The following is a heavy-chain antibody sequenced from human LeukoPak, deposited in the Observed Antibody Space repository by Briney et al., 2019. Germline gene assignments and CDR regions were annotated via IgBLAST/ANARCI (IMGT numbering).Heavy chain of an antibody. CDR2: ISGSGGST. CDR1: GFTFGDYA. Sequence: GGSLRLSCTASGFTFGDYAMTWVRQAPGKGLEWVSAISGSGGSTYYADSVKGRFTISRDNSKNTLYLQMNSLRAEDTAVYYCAKIAIQLWDYWGQGTLVTVSS. V-gene: IGHV3-23*01. J-gene: IGHJ4*02. D-gene: IGHD5-18*01. CDR3: AKIAIQLWDY.